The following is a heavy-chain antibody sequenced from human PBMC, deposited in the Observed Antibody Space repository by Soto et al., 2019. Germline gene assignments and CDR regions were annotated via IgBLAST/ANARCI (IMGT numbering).Heavy chain of an antibody. V-gene: IGHV3-30-3*01. CDR1: GFTLGDFA. Sequence: QVQLVESGGGVVQPGRSRRLSCAASGFTLGDFAMHWVRQAPGKGLEWVALISNDGGNEHYGDSVKGRFTISRDNPKHMLYLQLTGLRVEDTAVYYCARAMPGMDVWGQGTTVTVSS. CDR3: ARAMPGMDV. D-gene: IGHD2-2*01. CDR2: ISNDGGNE. J-gene: IGHJ6*02.